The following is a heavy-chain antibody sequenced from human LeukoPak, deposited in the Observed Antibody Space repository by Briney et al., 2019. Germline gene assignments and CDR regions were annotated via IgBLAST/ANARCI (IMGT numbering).Heavy chain of an antibody. CDR3: ARDTQGTAMPNYGMDV. D-gene: IGHD5-18*01. V-gene: IGHV4-59*01. CDR2: IYYSGST. CDR1: GGSISSYY. Sequence: SETLSLTCTVSGGSISSYYWSWIRQPPGKGLEWIGYIYYSGSTNYNPSLKSRVTISVDTSKNQFSLKLSSVTAADTAVYYCARDTQGTAMPNYGMDVWGQGTTVTVSS. J-gene: IGHJ6*02.